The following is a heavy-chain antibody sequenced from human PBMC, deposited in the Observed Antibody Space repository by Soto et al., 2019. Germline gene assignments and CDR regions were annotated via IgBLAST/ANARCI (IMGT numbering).Heavy chain of an antibody. CDR3: ARVNDGSSLFDY. Sequence: ASVKVSCKASGYTSTGNYIHWVRQAPGQGLEWMGRINPNSGGTNYAQKFQDWVTMTRDTSISTAYMELSRLRSDDTAVYYCARVNDGSSLFDYWGQGTLVTVS. V-gene: IGHV1-2*04. D-gene: IGHD1-26*01. CDR2: INPNSGGT. J-gene: IGHJ4*02. CDR1: GYTSTGNY.